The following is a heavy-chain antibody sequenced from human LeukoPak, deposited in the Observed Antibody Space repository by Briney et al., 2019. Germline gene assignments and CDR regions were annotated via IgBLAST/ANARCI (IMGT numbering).Heavy chain of an antibody. CDR1: GGSFSSSNW. J-gene: IGHJ3*02. Sequence: SETLSLTCAVSGGSFSSSNWWSWVRQPPGKGLEWIGYIYYSGSTYYNPSLKSRVTISVDTSKNQFSLKVTSVTAADTAVYYCARDTNLRDSFDIWGQGTMVTVSS. V-gene: IGHV4-4*02. CDR3: ARDTNLRDSFDI. CDR2: IYYSGST. D-gene: IGHD2-8*01.